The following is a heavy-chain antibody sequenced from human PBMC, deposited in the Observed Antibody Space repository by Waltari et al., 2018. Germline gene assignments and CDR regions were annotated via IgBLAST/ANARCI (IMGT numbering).Heavy chain of an antibody. D-gene: IGHD6-6*01. CDR2: INPNSGGT. V-gene: IGHV1-2*06. J-gene: IGHJ4*02. CDR3: ARDRIAAPESDY. CDR1: GYTFPGYY. Sequence: QVQLVQSGAEVKKPGASVKVSCKASGYTFPGYYMPWVRQAPGQGLEWMGRINPNSGGTNYTQKFQGRVTMTRDTSISTAYMELSRLRSDDTAVYYCARDRIAAPESDYWGQGTLVTVSS.